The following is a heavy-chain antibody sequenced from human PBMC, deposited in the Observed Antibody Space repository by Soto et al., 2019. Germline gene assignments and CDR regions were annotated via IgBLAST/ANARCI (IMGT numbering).Heavy chain of an antibody. CDR1: GYSFTSYC. CDR3: ARMRYSYGHIYWLDP. Sequence: GESLKISCKGSGYSFTSYCIGWVRQMPGKGLEWMGIIYPYDSDTRYSPSFQGQVTISADKSISTAYLQWSSLKASDTAMYYCARMRYSYGHIYWLDPWGRGTLVTVSS. J-gene: IGHJ5*02. V-gene: IGHV5-51*01. CDR2: IYPYDSDT. D-gene: IGHD5-18*01.